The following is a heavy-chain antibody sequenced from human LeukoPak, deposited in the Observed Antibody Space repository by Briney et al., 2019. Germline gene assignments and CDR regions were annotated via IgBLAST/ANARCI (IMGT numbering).Heavy chain of an antibody. D-gene: IGHD5-18*01. CDR1: GYTFTSYG. CDR2: ISAYNGNT. V-gene: IGHV1-18*01. Sequence: ASVKVSCKASGYTFTSYGISWVRQAPGQGLEWMGWISAYNGNTNYAQKLQGRVTMTTDTSTSTAYMELRSLRSDDTAVYYCASGVDTAMVTIPAFDYWGQGTLVTVSS. J-gene: IGHJ4*02. CDR3: ASGVDTAMVTIPAFDY.